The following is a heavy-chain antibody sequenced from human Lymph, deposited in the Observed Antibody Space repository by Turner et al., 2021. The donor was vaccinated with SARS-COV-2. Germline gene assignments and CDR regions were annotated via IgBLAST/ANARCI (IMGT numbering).Heavy chain of an antibody. CDR1: GFTFSSYA. D-gene: IGHD1-26*01. V-gene: IGHV3-30-3*01. CDR3: ARAGSGSYLSWFDP. CDR2: ISYDGSNK. Sequence: QVQLVESGGGVVQPGRSLRLSCAASGFTFSSYAMHWVRQAPGKGLEWVAVISYDGSNKYYADSGKGRFTISRDNSKNTLYLQMNSLRAEDTAVYYCARAGSGSYLSWFDPWGQGTLVTVSS. J-gene: IGHJ5*02.